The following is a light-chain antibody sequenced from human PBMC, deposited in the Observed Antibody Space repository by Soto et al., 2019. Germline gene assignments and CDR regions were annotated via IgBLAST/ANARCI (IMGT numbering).Light chain of an antibody. CDR3: SSFAGSPVV. J-gene: IGLJ2*01. V-gene: IGLV2-8*01. Sequence: QSALTQPPSASGSPGQSVTITCSGTSSDVGEENYVSWYQQHPGKVPKLILYDVSKRPSGVPDRFSGSRSGNTASLTVSGLQAEDEAAYYCSSFAGSPVVFGGGTKLTVL. CDR1: SSDVGEENY. CDR2: DVS.